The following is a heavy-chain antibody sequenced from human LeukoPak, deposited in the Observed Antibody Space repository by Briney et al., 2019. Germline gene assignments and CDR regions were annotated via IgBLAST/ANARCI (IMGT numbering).Heavy chain of an antibody. J-gene: IGHJ4*02. CDR1: GYTFTGYY. D-gene: IGHD6-19*01. CDR3: ARVLFYSSGNKSNRVDY. CDR2: INTNSGVT. V-gene: IGHV1-2*02. Sequence: GASVKVSCKASGYTFTGYYLHWVRQAPGQGPEWMGKINTNSGVTDYAPNFQGRVTMTRDTSITTAYMELSRLTSDDTAVYYCARVLFYSSGNKSNRVDYWGQGTLVTVSS.